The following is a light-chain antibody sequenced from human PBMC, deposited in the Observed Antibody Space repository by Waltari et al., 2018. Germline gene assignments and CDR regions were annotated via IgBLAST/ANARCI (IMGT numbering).Light chain of an antibody. V-gene: IGLV3-1*01. J-gene: IGLJ2*01. CDR2: QDS. CDR3: QAWDSSTAV. Sequence: SYELTQPPSVSVSPGQTASLTCSGDKLGDKYACWYQQKPGQSPVLVIYQDSKRPSGIPERFAGSSSGNTATLTISGTQAMDEADYYCQAWDSSTAVFGGGTKLTVL. CDR1: KLGDKY.